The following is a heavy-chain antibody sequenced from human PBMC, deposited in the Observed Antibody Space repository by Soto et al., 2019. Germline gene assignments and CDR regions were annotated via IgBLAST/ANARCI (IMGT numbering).Heavy chain of an antibody. D-gene: IGHD3-22*01. CDR3: ASLYYDSSDYYYFDY. CDR1: GGSISSYY. J-gene: IGHJ4*02. CDR2: IYYSGST. V-gene: IGHV4-59*08. Sequence: SETLSLTCTVSGGSISSYYWSWIRQPPGKGLEWIRYIYYSGSTNYNPSLKSQVTISEDTSKNLFSLKLSFVTAADTAVYYCASLYYDSSDYYYFDYWGQGTLVTVSS.